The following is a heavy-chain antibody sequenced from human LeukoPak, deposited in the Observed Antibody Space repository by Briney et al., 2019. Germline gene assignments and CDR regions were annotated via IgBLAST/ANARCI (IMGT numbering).Heavy chain of an antibody. CDR1: GGTFSSYA. D-gene: IGHD3-10*01. V-gene: IGHV1-69*01. Sequence: SVKVSCKASGGTFSSYAISWVRQAPGQGLEWMGGIIPIFGTANYAQKFQGRVTITADESTSTAYMEPSSLRSEDTAVYYCAGHRGFGESGTQKFDYWGQGTLVTVSS. CDR2: IIPIFGTA. J-gene: IGHJ4*02. CDR3: AGHRGFGESGTQKFDY.